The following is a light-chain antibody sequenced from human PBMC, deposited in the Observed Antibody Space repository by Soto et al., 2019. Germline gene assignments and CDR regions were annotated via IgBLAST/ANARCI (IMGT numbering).Light chain of an antibody. J-gene: IGKJ1*01. CDR2: KAS. Sequence: DIQMTQSPSTLSASVGDRVTITCRASQSISSWLAWYQQKPGKAPKLLIYKASSLESGVPSRFSGSGSGTEFTLTISSLQPDDFATYCQQYNSYPWTFGQGTKVELK. CDR1: QSISSW. V-gene: IGKV1-5*03. CDR3: QQYNSYPWT.